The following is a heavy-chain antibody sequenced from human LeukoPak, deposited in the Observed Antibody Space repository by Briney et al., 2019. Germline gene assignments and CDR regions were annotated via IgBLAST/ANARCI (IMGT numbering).Heavy chain of an antibody. J-gene: IGHJ6*03. V-gene: IGHV1-69*05. Sequence: SSVKVSWKASGGTLSSYAISWVRQAPGQGLEWMGRIIPIFGTANYAQKFQGRVTITTDESTSTAYMELSSLRSEDTAVYYCARVAQAAAGTFYYYYYMDVWGKGTTVTVSS. D-gene: IGHD6-13*01. CDR1: GGTLSSYA. CDR2: IIPIFGTA. CDR3: ARVAQAAAGTFYYYYYMDV.